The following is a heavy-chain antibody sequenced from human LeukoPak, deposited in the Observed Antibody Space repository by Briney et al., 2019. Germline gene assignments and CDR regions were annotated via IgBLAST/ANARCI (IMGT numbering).Heavy chain of an antibody. J-gene: IGHJ4*02. D-gene: IGHD6-13*01. Sequence: GSLRLSCAASGFTFSNYSMNWIRQPPGKGLEWIGYIYYSGSTNYNPSLESRVTISVDTSKNQFSLKLSSVTAADTAVYYCASSDRYSSSCLLNWGQGTLVTVSS. CDR1: GFTFSNYS. CDR2: IYYSGST. V-gene: IGHV4-59*01. CDR3: ASSDRYSSSCLLN.